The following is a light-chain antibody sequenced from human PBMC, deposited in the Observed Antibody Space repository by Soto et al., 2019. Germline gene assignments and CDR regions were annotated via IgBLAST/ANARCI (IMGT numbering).Light chain of an antibody. Sequence: DIQMTQSPSSLSASVGDRVTITCRASQGLSNYLACYQQKPGKVPKLLIYAASTLQSGVPSRFSGSGSGTDFTLTISSLQPEDVATYYCQKYNDAPRTFGPGTKVDIK. CDR2: AAS. CDR1: QGLSNY. J-gene: IGKJ3*01. V-gene: IGKV1-27*01. CDR3: QKYNDAPRT.